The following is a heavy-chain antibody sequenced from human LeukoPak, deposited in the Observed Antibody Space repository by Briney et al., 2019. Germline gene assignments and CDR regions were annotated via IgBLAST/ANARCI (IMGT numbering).Heavy chain of an antibody. V-gene: IGHV3-30*02. Sequence: GGSLRLSCAASGFTFSSYGMHWVRQAPGKGLEWMAFIRSDGSNKYYADSVKGRFTISRDNSRNTLYLQMNSLRAEDTAVYYCARILDSAWGELGYWGQGTLVTVSS. CDR2: IRSDGSNK. J-gene: IGHJ4*02. CDR1: GFTFSSYG. D-gene: IGHD6-19*01. CDR3: ARILDSAWGELGY.